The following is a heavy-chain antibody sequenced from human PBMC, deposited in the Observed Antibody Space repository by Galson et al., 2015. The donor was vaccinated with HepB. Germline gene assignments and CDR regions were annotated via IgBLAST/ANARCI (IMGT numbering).Heavy chain of an antibody. CDR1: GFSLNTGGVG. D-gene: IGHD6-25*01. J-gene: IGHJ3*02. CDR3: AHMKRGAATAFDI. V-gene: IGHV2-5*02. Sequence: PALVKPTQTLTLTCTFSGFSLNTGGVGVGWIRQPPGKALEWLALIYWDDDKHYNPSLKSRLTINEDTSKNQVVFTMTNVNPVDTATYSCAHMKRGAATAFDIWGQGTMVTVSS. CDR2: IYWDDDK.